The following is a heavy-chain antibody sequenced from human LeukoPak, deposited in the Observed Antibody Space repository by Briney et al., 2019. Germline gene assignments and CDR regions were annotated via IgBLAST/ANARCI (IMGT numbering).Heavy chain of an antibody. J-gene: IGHJ4*02. V-gene: IGHV3-73*01. Sequence: TGGSLRLSCAASGFIFSGSAIHWVRQASGKGLEWVGRIRSKANNYATTYAASVKGRFTISRDDSKNTAYLQVNSLKTEDTAVYYCTRQIGDGYNLIDYWGQGTLVTVSS. D-gene: IGHD5-24*01. CDR1: GFIFSGSA. CDR2: IRSKANNYAT. CDR3: TRQIGDGYNLIDY.